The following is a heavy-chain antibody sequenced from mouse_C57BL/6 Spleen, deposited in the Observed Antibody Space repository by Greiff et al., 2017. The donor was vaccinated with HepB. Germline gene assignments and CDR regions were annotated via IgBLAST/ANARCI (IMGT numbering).Heavy chain of an antibody. D-gene: IGHD2-4*01. J-gene: IGHJ1*03. CDR3: AREGRMMTIDV. V-gene: IGHV1-55*01. CDR1: GYTFTSYW. Sequence: QVQLKQPGAELVKPGASVKMSCKASGYTFTSYWITWVKQRPGQGLEWIGDIYPGSGSTNYNEKFKSKATLTVDTSSSTAYMQLSSLTSEDSAVYYCAREGRMMTIDVWGTGTTVTVSS. CDR2: IYPGSGST.